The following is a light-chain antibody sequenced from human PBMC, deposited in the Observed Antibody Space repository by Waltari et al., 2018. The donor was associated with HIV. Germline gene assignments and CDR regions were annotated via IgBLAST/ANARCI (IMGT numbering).Light chain of an antibody. CDR3: QQYGSSPYT. J-gene: IGKJ2*01. V-gene: IGKV3-20*01. CDR1: QSVSSNY. Sequence: EIVLTQSPGTLSLSPGERATLSCRASQSVSSNYLAWYQQKPGQAPRLLIHGASNRAAGVPDRFSGGGSGTDFTLTISRLEPEDFAVYYCQQYGSSPYTFGQGTNLEIK. CDR2: GAS.